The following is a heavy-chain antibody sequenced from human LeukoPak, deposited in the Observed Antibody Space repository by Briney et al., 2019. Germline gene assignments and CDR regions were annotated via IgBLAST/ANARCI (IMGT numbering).Heavy chain of an antibody. D-gene: IGHD3-10*01. CDR2: ISGSGGST. CDR1: GFTFSSYA. CDR3: AKDSLGGDGMDV. Sequence: GGSLRLSCAASGFTFSSYAMSWVRQAPGKGLEWVSAISGSGGSTYYADSVKGRFTIPRDNSKNTLYLQMDSLRAEDTAVYYCAKDSLGGDGMDVWGQGTTVTVSS. J-gene: IGHJ6*02. V-gene: IGHV3-23*01.